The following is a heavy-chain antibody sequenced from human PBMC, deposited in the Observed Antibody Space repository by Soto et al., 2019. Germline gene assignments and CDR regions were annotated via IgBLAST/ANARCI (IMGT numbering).Heavy chain of an antibody. Sequence: ASVKVSCKASGYTFTSYAMHWVRQAPGQRLEWMGWINAGNGNTKYSQKFQGRVTITRDTSASTAYMELSSLRSEDTAVYYCARSWVVPATHNWFDPWGQGTLVTVSS. CDR3: ARSWVVPATHNWFDP. V-gene: IGHV1-3*01. CDR1: GYTFTSYA. CDR2: INAGNGNT. J-gene: IGHJ5*02. D-gene: IGHD2-2*01.